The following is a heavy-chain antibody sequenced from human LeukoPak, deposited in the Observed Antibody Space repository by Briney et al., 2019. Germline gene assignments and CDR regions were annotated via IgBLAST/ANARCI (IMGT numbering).Heavy chain of an antibody. CDR3: ARDLRGPWEHLDD. J-gene: IGHJ4*02. D-gene: IGHD1-26*01. V-gene: IGHV1-2*02. Sequence: ASVKVSCKASGYTFTGYYVHWVRQAPGQGLEWMGWINPNSGGTNYAQKFQGRVTMTRDTSISTAYMELSRLRSDDTAVYYCARDLRGPWEHLDDWGQGTLVTVSS. CDR2: INPNSGGT. CDR1: GYTFTGYY.